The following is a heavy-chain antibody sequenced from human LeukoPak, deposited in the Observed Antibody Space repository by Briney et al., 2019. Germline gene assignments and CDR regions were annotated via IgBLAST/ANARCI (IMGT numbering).Heavy chain of an antibody. V-gene: IGHV3-21*01. J-gene: IGHJ4*02. CDR1: GFTFGGYT. CDR2: ITSGGDYM. CDR3: AKVSIFGVVIANYY. D-gene: IGHD3-16*02. Sequence: GGSLRLSCAASGFTFGGYTMSWVRQAPGKGLQWVSTITSGGDYMYYADPVKGRFTISRDDSKNSLYLHMNSLRAEDTALYYCAKVSIFGVVIANYYWGQGTVVTVSS.